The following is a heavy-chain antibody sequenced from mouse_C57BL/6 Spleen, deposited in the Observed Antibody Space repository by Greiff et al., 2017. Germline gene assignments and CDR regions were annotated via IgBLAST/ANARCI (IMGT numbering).Heavy chain of an antibody. D-gene: IGHD1-1*02. CDR1: GYAFSSSW. CDR3: AGGGYLDY. CDR2: IYPGDGDT. V-gene: IGHV1-82*01. J-gene: IGHJ2*01. Sequence: VQLQQSGPELVKPGASVKISCKASGYAFSSSWMNWVKQRPGQGLEWIGRIYPGDGDTNYNGKFKGKATLTADKSSSTAYRQLSSLTSEDSAVYFCAGGGYLDYWGQGTTLTVSS.